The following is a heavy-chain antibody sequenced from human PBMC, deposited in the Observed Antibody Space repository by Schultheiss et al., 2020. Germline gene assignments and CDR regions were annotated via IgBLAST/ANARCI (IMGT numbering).Heavy chain of an antibody. J-gene: IGHJ6*02. CDR1: GYSFTTYW. CDR2: IYPGDSDT. Sequence: GGSLRLSCKGSGYSFTTYWIGWVRQRPGKGLEWMGIIYPGDSDTRYSPSFQGQVTISADKSISTAYLQWSSLKASDTAMYYCARRGYSYGLWGMDVWGQGTTVTVSS. D-gene: IGHD5-18*01. V-gene: IGHV5-51*01. CDR3: ARRGYSYGLWGMDV.